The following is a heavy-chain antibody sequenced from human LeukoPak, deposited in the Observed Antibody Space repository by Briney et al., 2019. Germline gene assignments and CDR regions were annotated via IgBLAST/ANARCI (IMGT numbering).Heavy chain of an antibody. Sequence: GGSLRLSCAASGFTFDDYAMHWVRQAPGKGLEWVSLISWDGGSTYYADSVKGRFIISRDNCKNSLYLQMNSLRAEDTALYYCAKDGIAAAGRYYYYMDVWGKGTTVTVSS. J-gene: IGHJ6*03. CDR2: ISWDGGST. CDR3: AKDGIAAAGRYYYYMDV. CDR1: GFTFDDYA. D-gene: IGHD6-13*01. V-gene: IGHV3-43D*03.